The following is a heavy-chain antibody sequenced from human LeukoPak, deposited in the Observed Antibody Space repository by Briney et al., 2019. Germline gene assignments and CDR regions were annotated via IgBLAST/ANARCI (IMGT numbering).Heavy chain of an antibody. CDR2: MSSGGVSQ. V-gene: IGHV3-30-3*01. CDR1: GFTFSSFA. CDR3: ARDVAPKGFDY. D-gene: IGHD2-21*01. Sequence: PGGSLRLSCVVSGFTFSSFAMHWVRKAPGKGLEWMAVMSSGGVSQQYADSVKGRFTISRDNSRDTLYLQMNSLKIEDTAVYYCARDVAPKGFDYWGQGTLVTVSS. J-gene: IGHJ4*02.